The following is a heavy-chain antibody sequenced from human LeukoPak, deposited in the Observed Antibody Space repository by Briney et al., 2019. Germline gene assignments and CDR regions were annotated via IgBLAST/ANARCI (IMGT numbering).Heavy chain of an antibody. CDR2: ISASGP. CDR3: AKDYESDGYPCLDH. CDR1: GFTFSRLA. V-gene: IGHV3-23*01. J-gene: IGHJ4*02. Sequence: GGSLRLSCAASGFTFSRLAMTWVRQAPGEGLEWVSTISASGPYYADAVRGRFTISRDNSRNTLSLQMDSLRAEDTAVYYCAKDYESDGYPCLDHWGLGTLVTVSS. D-gene: IGHD3-22*01.